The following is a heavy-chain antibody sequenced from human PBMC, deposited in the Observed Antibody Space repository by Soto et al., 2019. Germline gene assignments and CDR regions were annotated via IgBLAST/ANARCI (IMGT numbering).Heavy chain of an antibody. D-gene: IGHD5-12*01. CDR3: ASAFMARGFMDV. J-gene: IGHJ6*04. Sequence: GGSLRLSCAASGFTFSSYSMNWVRQAPGKGLEWVSSISSSSSYIYYADSVKGRFTISRDNAKNSLYLQMNSLRAEDTAVYYCASAFMARGFMDVWGKGTTVTVSS. CDR2: ISSSSSYI. V-gene: IGHV3-21*01. CDR1: GFTFSSYS.